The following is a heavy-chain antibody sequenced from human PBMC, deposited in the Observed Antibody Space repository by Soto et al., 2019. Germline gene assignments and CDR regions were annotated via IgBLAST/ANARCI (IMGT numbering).Heavy chain of an antibody. CDR2: IDPTASFT. Sequence: PGECPNTSGKASGYKFTTFWINWVRQSPGKGLAWLGRIDPTASFTNWSPPCEGHVTISVDRSISTAYLQWNSLQASDTAIYYCARPASGGSRDAFDVWGQGSTVTV. CDR3: ARPASGGSRDAFDV. V-gene: IGHV5-10-1*01. J-gene: IGHJ3*01. CDR1: GYKFTTFW. D-gene: IGHD2-15*01.